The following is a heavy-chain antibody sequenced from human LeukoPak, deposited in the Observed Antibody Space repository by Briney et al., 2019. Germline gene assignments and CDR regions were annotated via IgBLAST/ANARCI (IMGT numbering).Heavy chain of an antibody. D-gene: IGHD7-27*01. J-gene: IGHJ4*02. V-gene: IGHV3-23*01. CDR3: AIDPNWGTHS. Sequence: ETLSLTCAVSGGSISSSNWWSWVRQPPGKRLEWVSIIGNNGGGIHYADSVKGRFTISRDNFKNALYLQMNSLRVEDTAVYYCAIDPNWGTHSWGQGVLVTVSS. CDR2: IGNNGGGI. CDR1: GGSISSSN.